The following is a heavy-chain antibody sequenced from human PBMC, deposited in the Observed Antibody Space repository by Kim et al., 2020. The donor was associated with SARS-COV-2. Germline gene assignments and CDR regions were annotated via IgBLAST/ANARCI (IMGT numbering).Heavy chain of an antibody. CDR3: ARDKEQWLAPKQFDY. V-gene: IGHV1-69*01. Sequence: QKFQGRVTITADESTSTAYMELSSLRSEDTAVYYCARDKEQWLAPKQFDYWGQGTLVTVSS. J-gene: IGHJ4*02. D-gene: IGHD6-19*01.